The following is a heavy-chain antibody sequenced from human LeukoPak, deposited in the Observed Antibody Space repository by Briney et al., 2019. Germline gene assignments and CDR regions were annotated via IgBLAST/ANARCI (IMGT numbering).Heavy chain of an antibody. CDR2: MSYDGSNK. D-gene: IGHD3-16*01. CDR1: GFTFISYD. CDR3: AKDRSGSYGVRGYFDY. Sequence: QPGRSLILSCAASGFTFISYDMHWVRQAPGKGLEWVAIMSYDGSNKYYADSVKGRFTISRDNSKNTLYLQMNSLRAEDTAVYFCAKDRSGSYGVRGYFDYWGQGTLVTVSS. J-gene: IGHJ4*02. V-gene: IGHV3-30*18.